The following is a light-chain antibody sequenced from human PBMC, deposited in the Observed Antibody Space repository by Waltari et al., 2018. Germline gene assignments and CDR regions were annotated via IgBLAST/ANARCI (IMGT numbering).Light chain of an antibody. CDR3: QQYYIPPWT. Sequence: ETVMTQSPATLSVSPGDTATLSCRASQRVSNNLSGYQQKPGQAPRLLIYDASTRAAGVPARFSGSGSGTEFTLTITSLQSEDFAFYYCQQYYIPPWTFGQGTKVEI. V-gene: IGKV3-15*01. CDR1: QRVSNN. CDR2: DAS. J-gene: IGKJ1*01.